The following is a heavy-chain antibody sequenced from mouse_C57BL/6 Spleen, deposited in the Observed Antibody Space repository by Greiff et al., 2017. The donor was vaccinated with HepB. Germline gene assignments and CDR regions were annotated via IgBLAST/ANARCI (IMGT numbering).Heavy chain of an antibody. J-gene: IGHJ2*01. CDR2: FYPGSGSI. Sequence: QVQLKESGAELVKPGASVKLSYKASGYTFTEYTIHWVKQRSGQGLEWIGWFYPGSGSIKYNEKFKDKATLTADKSSSTVYMELSRLTSEDSAVYFCARHEEGFYYFDYWGQGTTLTVSS. CDR1: GYTFTEYT. V-gene: IGHV1-62-2*01. CDR3: ARHEEGFYYFDY.